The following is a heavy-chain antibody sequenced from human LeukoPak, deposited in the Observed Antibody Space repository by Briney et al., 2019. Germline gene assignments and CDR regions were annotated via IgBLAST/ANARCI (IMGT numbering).Heavy chain of an antibody. Sequence: SETLSLTCTVSGGSISSSSYYWGWIRQPPGKELEWIGSIYYSGSTYYNPSLKSRVTISVDTSKNQFSLKLSSVTAADTAVYYCARHSSQRPYYDYIWGSYRNHDAFDIWGQGTMVTVSS. V-gene: IGHV4-39*01. CDR3: ARHSSQRPYYDYIWGSYRNHDAFDI. CDR2: IYYSGST. CDR1: GGSISSSSYY. D-gene: IGHD3-16*02. J-gene: IGHJ3*02.